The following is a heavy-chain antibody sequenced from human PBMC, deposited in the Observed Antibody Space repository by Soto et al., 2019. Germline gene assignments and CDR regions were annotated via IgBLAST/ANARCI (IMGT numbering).Heavy chain of an antibody. CDR3: ARCGYISGWYCYFDF. CDR2: IHYGGGT. D-gene: IGHD6-19*01. CDR1: GGSMSSYY. V-gene: IGHV4-59*01. J-gene: IGHJ4*02. Sequence: PSETLSLTCTVSGGSMSSYYWTWIRQPPGKGLEWIGFIHYGGGTVYNPALRSRVTVTVETSKKQFSLNLSSVTAVDTAVYYCARCGYISGWYCYFDFWGLGTLVTVSS.